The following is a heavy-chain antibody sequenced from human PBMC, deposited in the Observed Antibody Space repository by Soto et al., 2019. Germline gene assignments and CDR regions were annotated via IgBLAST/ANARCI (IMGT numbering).Heavy chain of an antibody. D-gene: IGHD3-10*01. CDR1: GGSIRSYY. Sequence: QVQLQESGPVLLKPSETLSLTCTVSGGSIRSYYWSWIRHPPGKGLEWIGYIYYSGSTNYNPSLKSRVTISVDTSKNQFSLKLSSVTAADTAVYYCARLYGSCFDYWGQGTLVTVSS. V-gene: IGHV4-59*08. CDR2: IYYSGST. J-gene: IGHJ4*02. CDR3: ARLYGSCFDY.